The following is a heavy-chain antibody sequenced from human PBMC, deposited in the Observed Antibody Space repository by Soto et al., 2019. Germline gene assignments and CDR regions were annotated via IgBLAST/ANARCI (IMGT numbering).Heavy chain of an antibody. CDR1: GFSFSSYA. J-gene: IGHJ4*02. CDR2: ITIDGSSP. Sequence: GGSLRLSCAASGFSFSSYAMSWVRQAPGKGLEWVSRITIDGSSPTYADSVKGRFTISRDNARNTLYLQMNSLRADDTAVYYRARPSSLGGNTLDFWGQGTLVTVSS. V-gene: IGHV3-74*01. D-gene: IGHD2-15*01. CDR3: ARPSSLGGNTLDF.